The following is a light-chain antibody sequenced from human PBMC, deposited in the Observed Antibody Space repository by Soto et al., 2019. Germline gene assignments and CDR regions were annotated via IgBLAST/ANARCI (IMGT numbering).Light chain of an antibody. CDR1: XXXXXSYNR. CDR2: EVT. V-gene: IGLV2-14*01. CDR3: SSYTNINTRACV. Sequence: QSALTQPASVSGSPGQSITXSXTXXXXXXXSYNRVSWYQQHPGKAPKLIIYEVTDRPSGVSNRFSGSKSGNTASLTISGLQAEDEAEYYCSSYTNINTRACVFGTGTKLTVL. J-gene: IGLJ1*01.